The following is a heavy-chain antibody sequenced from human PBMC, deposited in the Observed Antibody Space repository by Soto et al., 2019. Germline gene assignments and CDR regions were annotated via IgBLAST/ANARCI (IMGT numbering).Heavy chain of an antibody. Sequence: HVQLVQSGAEVKKPGASVKLSCKASGSGYTFSDYAVHWVRQAPGQSLEWMGWINAGSGDTKYSQRMQDRVTITRDTFASTVYVELSSLRSEDTAVYYCATLYSGYDWGYYDYWGQGTLVSVSS. D-gene: IGHD5-12*01. J-gene: IGHJ4*02. CDR1: GSGYTFSDYA. V-gene: IGHV1-3*01. CDR2: INAGSGDT. CDR3: ATLYSGYDWGYYDY.